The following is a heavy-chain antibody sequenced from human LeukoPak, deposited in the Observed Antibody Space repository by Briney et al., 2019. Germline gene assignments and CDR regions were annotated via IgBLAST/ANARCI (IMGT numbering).Heavy chain of an antibody. CDR1: GYTFTSYD. CDR3: ARAITMVRGVPPSY. D-gene: IGHD3-10*01. Sequence: ASVKVSCKASGYTFTSYDINWVRQATGQGLEWMGWMNPNSGNTGYAQKFQGRVTMTRNTSISTAYMELSSLRSEDTAVYYCARAITMVRGVPPSYWGQGTLVTVSS. V-gene: IGHV1-8*01. CDR2: MNPNSGNT. J-gene: IGHJ4*02.